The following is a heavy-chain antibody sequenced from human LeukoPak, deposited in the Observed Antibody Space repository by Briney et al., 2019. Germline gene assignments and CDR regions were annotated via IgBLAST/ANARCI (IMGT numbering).Heavy chain of an antibody. J-gene: IGHJ4*02. V-gene: IGHV4-59*01. CDR1: GGSISTYW. CDR2: IYYTGRT. D-gene: IGHD6-19*01. Sequence: PSETLSLTCTVSGGSISTYWWSWIRQPPGKGLEWIAHIYYTGRTNYNPSLRSRGTISIDRSKTQFSLNLNSVTAADTAVYYCARAHPPYSSDFDYWGQGTLVTVSS. CDR3: ARAHPPYSSDFDY.